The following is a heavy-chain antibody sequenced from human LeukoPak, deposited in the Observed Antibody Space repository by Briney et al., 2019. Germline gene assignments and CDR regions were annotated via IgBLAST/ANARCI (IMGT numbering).Heavy chain of an antibody. J-gene: IGHJ4*02. CDR3: ARNLDTGTEGSYFDY. D-gene: IGHD6-13*01. Sequence: PSETLSLTCAVYGGSFSGYYWGWIRQPPGKGLEWIGSIYYSGSTYYNPSLKSRVIISVDTSKNQFSLKLSSVPAADTAVYYCARNLDTGTEGSYFDYWGQGTLVTVPS. V-gene: IGHV4-39*01. CDR1: GGSFSGYY. CDR2: IYYSGST.